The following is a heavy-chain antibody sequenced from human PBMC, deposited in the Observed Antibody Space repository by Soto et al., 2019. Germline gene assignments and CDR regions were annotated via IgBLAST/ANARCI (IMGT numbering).Heavy chain of an antibody. D-gene: IGHD1-1*01. J-gene: IGHJ4*02. Sequence: QVQLVESGGGLVEPGGSLRLSCEGSGFTFSDYYISWIRQAPGKGLEWISYSSNSGTFSRYADSVKGRFSISRDNTKNLLYLQMNCLRAEDTAVYYCARSGDNYNRLDYWGQGTPVTVSS. CDR2: SSNSGTFS. CDR1: GFTFSDYY. V-gene: IGHV3-11*06. CDR3: ARSGDNYNRLDY.